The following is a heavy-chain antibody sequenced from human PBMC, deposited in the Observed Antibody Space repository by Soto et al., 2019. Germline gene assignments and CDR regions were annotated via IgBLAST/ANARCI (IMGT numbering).Heavy chain of an antibody. CDR1: GFTFSSYT. V-gene: IGHV3-21*01. J-gene: IGHJ5*02. D-gene: IGHD3-9*01. CDR3: ARDPDYDIYWLDP. CDR2: ISPSSTYI. Sequence: PGGSLRLSCAASGFTFSSYTMRWVRQAPGKGLEWVSSISPSSTYIYYADSVKGRFTISRDNAKNSLYLQMNSLRAEDTAVYYCARDPDYDIYWLDPWGQGTLVTVSS.